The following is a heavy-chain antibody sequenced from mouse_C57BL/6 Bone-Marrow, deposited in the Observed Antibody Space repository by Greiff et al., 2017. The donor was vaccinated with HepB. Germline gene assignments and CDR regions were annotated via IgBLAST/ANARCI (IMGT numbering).Heavy chain of an antibody. D-gene: IGHD1-1*01. Sequence: SGAELVRPGASVKMSCKASGYTFTSYNMHWVKQTPRQGLEWIGAIYPGNGDTSYNQKFKGKATLTVDNSSSTAYMQLSSLTSEDSAVYFCARHTTVVYYYAMDYWGQGTSVTVSS. CDR3: ARHTTVVYYYAMDY. CDR2: IYPGNGDT. CDR1: GYTFTSYN. J-gene: IGHJ4*01. V-gene: IGHV1-12*01.